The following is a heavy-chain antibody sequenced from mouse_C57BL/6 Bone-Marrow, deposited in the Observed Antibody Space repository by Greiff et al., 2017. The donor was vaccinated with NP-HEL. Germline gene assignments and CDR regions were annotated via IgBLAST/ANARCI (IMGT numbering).Heavy chain of an antibody. CDR2: ISSGSSTI. J-gene: IGHJ4*01. CDR3: ARRQLRPYYYAMDY. D-gene: IGHD3-2*02. Sequence: EVKLVESGGGLVKPGGSLKLSCAASGFTFSDYGMHWVRQAPEKGLEWVAYISSGSSTIYYADTVKGRFTISRDNAKNTLFLQMTRLRSEDTAMYYCARRQLRPYYYAMDYWGQGTSVTVSS. V-gene: IGHV5-17*01. CDR1: GFTFSDYG.